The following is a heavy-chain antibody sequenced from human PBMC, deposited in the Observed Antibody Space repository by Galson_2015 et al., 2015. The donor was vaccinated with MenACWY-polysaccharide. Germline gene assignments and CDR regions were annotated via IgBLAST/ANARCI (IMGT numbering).Heavy chain of an antibody. Sequence: SLRLSCAASGFTFSSYSMNWVRQAPGKGLEWVSSISSSSSYIYYADSVKGRFTISRDNSKNTLYLQMNSLRAEDTAVYYCAKGGYYYDSGNWGQGTLVTVSS. D-gene: IGHD3-22*01. CDR1: GFTFSSYS. CDR3: AKGGYYYDSGN. J-gene: IGHJ4*02. V-gene: IGHV3-21*04. CDR2: ISSSSSYI.